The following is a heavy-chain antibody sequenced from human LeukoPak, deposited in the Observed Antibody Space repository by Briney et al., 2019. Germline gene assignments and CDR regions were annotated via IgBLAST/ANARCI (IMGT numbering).Heavy chain of an antibody. V-gene: IGHV3-66*01. D-gene: IGHD6-19*01. J-gene: IGHJ5*02. CDR3: ARDCDISGWYRWFDP. CDR2: IYSGGST. CDR1: GLTVSSSY. Sequence: GGSLRLSCAASGLTVSSSYMSWVRQAPGKGLEWVSVIYSGGSTYYADSVKGRFTISRDNSKNTLYLQMNSLRAEDTAVYYCARDCDISGWYRWFDPWGQGTLVTVSS.